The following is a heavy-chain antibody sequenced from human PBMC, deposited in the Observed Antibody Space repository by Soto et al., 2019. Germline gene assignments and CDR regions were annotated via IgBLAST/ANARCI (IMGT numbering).Heavy chain of an antibody. Sequence: HPGGSLRLSCAASGFTFSSYAMSWVRQAPGKGLEWVSVVTGSGGSTYYAESVKGRFTISRDNSKNTLYLQMNSLRAEDTAVYYCAKEREPGPFDYWGQGTLVTVSS. CDR2: VTGSGGST. CDR3: AKEREPGPFDY. D-gene: IGHD1-26*01. CDR1: GFTFSSYA. J-gene: IGHJ4*02. V-gene: IGHV3-23*01.